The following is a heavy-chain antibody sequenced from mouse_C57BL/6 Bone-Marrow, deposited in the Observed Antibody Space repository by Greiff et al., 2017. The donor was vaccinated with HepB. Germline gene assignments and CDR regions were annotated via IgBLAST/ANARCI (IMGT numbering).Heavy chain of an antibody. CDR2: ILPGSGST. D-gene: IGHD1-1*01. Sequence: QVQLKQSGAELMKPGASVKLSCKATGYTLTGYGIEWVKQRPGNGLEWIGEILPGSGSTNYNEKLKGKATFTADTSSNTAYMQLSSLTTEDSAIYYCARLYYYGPYYYAMDYWGQGTSVTVSS. V-gene: IGHV1-9*01. J-gene: IGHJ4*01. CDR1: GYTLTGYG. CDR3: ARLYYYGPYYYAMDY.